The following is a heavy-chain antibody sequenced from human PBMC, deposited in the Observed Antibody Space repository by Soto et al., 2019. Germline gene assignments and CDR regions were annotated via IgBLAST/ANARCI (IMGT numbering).Heavy chain of an antibody. D-gene: IGHD3-22*01. Sequence: PGGSLRLSCAASGFTFSKAWMNSVRQAPGKGLEWVGRIKRKTDGGTPDYAAPVKGRFTISRDDSKNTLYLQMNSLKTEDTAVYYCTTVFYDSSGNPDYWGQGTLVTVSS. J-gene: IGHJ4*02. CDR1: GFTFSKAW. V-gene: IGHV3-15*07. CDR3: TTVFYDSSGNPDY. CDR2: IKRKTDGGTP.